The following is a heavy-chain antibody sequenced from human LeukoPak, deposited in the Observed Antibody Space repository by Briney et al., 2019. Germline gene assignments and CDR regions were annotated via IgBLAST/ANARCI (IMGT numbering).Heavy chain of an antibody. J-gene: IGHJ4*02. D-gene: IGHD4-17*01. CDR2: IEGEFNAATT. CDR3: ATRGDYVGRVY. Sequence: GGSLRLSCAASGFNFNNAYMSWVRQAPGKGLEWVGRIEGEFNAATTQYAAPVNGRLTISRDESRNTLYLEMNYLKTEDTAVYYCATRGDYVGRVYWGQGTLVTVSS. V-gene: IGHV3-15*04. CDR1: GFNFNNAY.